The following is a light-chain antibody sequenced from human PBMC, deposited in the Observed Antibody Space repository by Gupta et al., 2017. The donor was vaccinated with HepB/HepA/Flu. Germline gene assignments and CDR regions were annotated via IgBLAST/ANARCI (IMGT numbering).Light chain of an antibody. Sequence: DIVMTTSPDSLSVSLGDRATINCKSSQRVLTSSYNNNYLAWYKQKRRQPTKLLISGASTRHSVVPGRISGRGSGTDFLITISSLQADDVAVYYCQQYYSTPITFGQGTRLEIK. CDR2: GAS. CDR1: QRVLTSSYNNNY. J-gene: IGKJ5*01. CDR3: QQYYSTPIT. V-gene: IGKV4-1*01.